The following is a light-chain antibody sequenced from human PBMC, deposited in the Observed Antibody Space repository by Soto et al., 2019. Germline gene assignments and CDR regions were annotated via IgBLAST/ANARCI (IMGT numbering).Light chain of an antibody. CDR1: QSISNW. CDR3: QQYNTYSPTWT. Sequence: DIQMTQSPSTLSASVGDRVTITCRASQSISNWLAWYQQKPGKAPKLLIYDASSLESGVPSRFSGSGSGTEFTLTISSLQRDDFATYYCQQYNTYSPTWTFGQGTKV. V-gene: IGKV1-5*01. CDR2: DAS. J-gene: IGKJ1*01.